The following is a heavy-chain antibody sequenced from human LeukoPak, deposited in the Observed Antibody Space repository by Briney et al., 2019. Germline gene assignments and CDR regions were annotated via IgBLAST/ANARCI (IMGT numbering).Heavy chain of an antibody. V-gene: IGHV3-7*01. CDR3: ARFGLPYSIDL. CDR1: GFTINQHA. CDR2: IRPDGSAV. J-gene: IGHJ6*02. D-gene: IGHD3/OR15-3a*01. Sequence: GRSLRLSCIASGFTINQHAMSWVRQAPVKGLEWVASIRPDGSAVFYVDSVKGRFTFSRDNAKNSLDLQMNSLRAEDTAVYYCARFGLPYSIDLWGQGTMVTVSS.